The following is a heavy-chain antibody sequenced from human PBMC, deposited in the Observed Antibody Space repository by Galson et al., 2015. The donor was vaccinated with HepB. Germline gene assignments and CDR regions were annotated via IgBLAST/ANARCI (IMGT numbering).Heavy chain of an antibody. CDR1: GGSISSYY. V-gene: IGHV4-59*08. CDR3: ARSKSANYGDSPFDY. J-gene: IGHJ4*02. Sequence: LSLTCTVSGGSISSYYWSWIRQPPGKGLEWIGYFYYSGSTKYDPSLKSRVTISLDTSKNQFSLRLSSVTAADAAVYYCARSKSANYGDSPFDYWGQGTLVTVSS. CDR2: FYYSGST. D-gene: IGHD4-17*01.